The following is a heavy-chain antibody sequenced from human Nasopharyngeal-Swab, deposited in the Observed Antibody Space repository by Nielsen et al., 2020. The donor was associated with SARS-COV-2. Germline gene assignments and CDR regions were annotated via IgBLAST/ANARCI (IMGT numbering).Heavy chain of an antibody. J-gene: IGHJ6*02. Sequence: GGSLRLSCAASGFTVSSNYMSWVRQAPGKGLEWVSVIYSGGSTYYADSVKGRFTISRHNSKNTLYLQMNSLRAEDTAVYYCARVEGGGYYYYGMDVWGQGTTVTVPS. CDR3: ARVEGGGYYYYGMDV. D-gene: IGHD2-15*01. CDR1: GFTVSSNY. V-gene: IGHV3-53*04. CDR2: IYSGGST.